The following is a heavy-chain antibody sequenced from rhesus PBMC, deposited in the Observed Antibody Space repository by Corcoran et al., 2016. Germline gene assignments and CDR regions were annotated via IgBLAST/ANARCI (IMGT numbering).Heavy chain of an antibody. Sequence: QVQLQESGPGLVKPSETLSLTCAVSGGSISSNYWSWIRQPPGKGLEWIGSIYGMSWSSYTTPSLKRRVTISTDTSKNQFSLKLSSVTAADPAVYYCARDLYNWNDGNYWGQGVLVTVSS. CDR3: ARDLYNWNDGNY. CDR1: GGSISSNY. J-gene: IGHJ4*01. D-gene: IGHD1-7*02. CDR2: IYGMSWSS. V-gene: IGHV4-160*01.